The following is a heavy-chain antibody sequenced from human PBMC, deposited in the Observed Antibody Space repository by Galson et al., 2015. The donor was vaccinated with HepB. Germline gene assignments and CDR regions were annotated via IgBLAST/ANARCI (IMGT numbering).Heavy chain of an antibody. Sequence: SLRLSCAASGFTFSSYAMSWVRQAPGKGLEWVSAISGSGGSTYYADSVKGRFTISRDNSKNTLYLQMNSLRAEDTAVYYCAKGGYCSGGSCSFDYWGQGTLVTVSS. J-gene: IGHJ4*02. V-gene: IGHV3-23*01. D-gene: IGHD2-15*01. CDR2: ISGSGGST. CDR1: GFTFSSYA. CDR3: AKGGYCSGGSCSFDY.